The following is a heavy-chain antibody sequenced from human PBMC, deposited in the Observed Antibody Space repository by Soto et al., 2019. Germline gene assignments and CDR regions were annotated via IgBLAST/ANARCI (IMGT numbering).Heavy chain of an antibody. CDR2: ISQSGRA. V-gene: IGHV4-4*02. CDR1: GASISSNNW. CDR3: ARIQDGDAFDM. J-gene: IGHJ3*02. Sequence: QVQLQESGPGLVKPSGTLSLTCTVSGASISSNNWWTWVRQSPGKGLEWIGKISQSGRANYNPSLRGRGRMSIDKSKNLVSLKVNYVNAADTAVYYCARIQDGDAFDMWGQGTMVTVSS.